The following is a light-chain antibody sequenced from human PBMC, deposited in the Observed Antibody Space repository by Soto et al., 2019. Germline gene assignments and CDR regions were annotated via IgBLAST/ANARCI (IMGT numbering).Light chain of an antibody. CDR1: QSISSW. V-gene: IGKV1-5*01. CDR2: DAS. CDR3: QQAYGAPPT. Sequence: DIQMTQSPSTLSASVGDRVTITCRASQSISSWLAWYQQKPGKAPKLLIYDASSLESGVPSRFSGCGSGTEFTLTISSLQPDDFATYYCQQAYGAPPTFGQGTKVDI. J-gene: IGKJ1*01.